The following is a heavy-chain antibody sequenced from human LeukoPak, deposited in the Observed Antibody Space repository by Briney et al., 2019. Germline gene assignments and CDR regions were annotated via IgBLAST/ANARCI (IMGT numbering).Heavy chain of an antibody. Sequence: SETLSLTCTVSSDSISSYYWSWIRQFPGKGLEWIGYIYHSGYTNYNPSLRGRVTISEDTSKKQFSLKLSSVTAADTAVYYCARRGFGVPFDYWGQGALVTVSS. CDR3: ARRGFGVPFDY. CDR1: SDSISSYY. J-gene: IGHJ4*02. CDR2: IYHSGYT. V-gene: IGHV4-59*01. D-gene: IGHD3-3*01.